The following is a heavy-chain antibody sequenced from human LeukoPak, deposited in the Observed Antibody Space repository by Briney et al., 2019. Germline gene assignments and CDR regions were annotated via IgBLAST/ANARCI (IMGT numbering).Heavy chain of an antibody. J-gene: IGHJ4*02. CDR3: AKPPSVGNFES. CDR2: ISGSGGT. V-gene: IGHV3-23*01. CDR1: GFTFNNYA. D-gene: IGHD4-23*01. Sequence: GGSLRLSCAASGFTFNNYAMSWVRQAPGKGLEWVSAISGSGGTYYADSVKGRFIISRDNSKNTLYLQMNSLRAEDTAIYYCAKPPSVGNFESGGQGPLVTVSS.